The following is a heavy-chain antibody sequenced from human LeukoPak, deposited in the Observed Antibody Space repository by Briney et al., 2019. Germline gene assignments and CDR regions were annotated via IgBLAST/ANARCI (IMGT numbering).Heavy chain of an antibody. D-gene: IGHD5-18*01. Sequence: SEALSLTCTDSADFISWSNYYWGWIRLPPGKGLEWIGTIYYSGSTFYNPSLKSRVTVSLDTSKKQFSLNLTSVSAGDTAIYYCARIANVDMAMVNFDYWGQGTLVTVSS. CDR3: ARIANVDMAMVNFDY. V-gene: IGHV4-39*01. J-gene: IGHJ4*02. CDR2: IYYSGST. CDR1: ADFISWSNYY.